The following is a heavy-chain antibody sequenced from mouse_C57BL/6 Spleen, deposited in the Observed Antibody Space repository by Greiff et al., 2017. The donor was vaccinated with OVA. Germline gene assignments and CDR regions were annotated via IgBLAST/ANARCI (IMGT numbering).Heavy chain of an antibody. D-gene: IGHD2-4*01. CDR2: IWSGGST. Sequence: VKLVESGPGLVQPSQSLSITCTVSGFSLTSYGVHWVRQSPGKGLEWLGVIWSGGSTDYNAAFISRLSISKDNSKSQVFFKMNSLQADDTAIYYCARKGGIYYDYDGYAMDYWGQGTSVTVSS. V-gene: IGHV2-2*01. J-gene: IGHJ4*01. CDR1: GFSLTSYG. CDR3: ARKGGIYYDYDGYAMDY.